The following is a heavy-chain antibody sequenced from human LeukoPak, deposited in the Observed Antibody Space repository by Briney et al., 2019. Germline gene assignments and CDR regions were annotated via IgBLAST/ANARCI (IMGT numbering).Heavy chain of an antibody. V-gene: IGHV3-66*02. CDR1: GFTVSSNY. Sequence: GGSLRLSCAASGFTVSSNYMSWVRQAPGKGLEWVSVIYSGGSTYYADSVKGRFTISRDNSKNTLYLQMNSLRAEDTAVYYCAREDGSSGPHGMDVWGQGTTVTVSS. D-gene: IGHD3-22*01. CDR3: AREDGSSGPHGMDV. J-gene: IGHJ6*02. CDR2: IYSGGST.